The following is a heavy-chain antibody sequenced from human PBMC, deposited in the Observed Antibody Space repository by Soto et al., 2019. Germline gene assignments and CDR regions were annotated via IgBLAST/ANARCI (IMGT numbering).Heavy chain of an antibody. D-gene: IGHD2-15*01. CDR3: ARLPPPTYCSGSTCSGY. V-gene: IGHV5-51*01. Sequence: LGESLKISCRGSGYYSSSYWIAWVSQMSGKGLEWVGSVYVSDSETKYSPSFQGQVTISADKYTNTAYLYWSSLKASDTAMYYCARLPPPTYCSGSTCSGYWGQGTLVTVSS. CDR1: GYYSSSYW. J-gene: IGHJ4*02. CDR2: VYVSDSET.